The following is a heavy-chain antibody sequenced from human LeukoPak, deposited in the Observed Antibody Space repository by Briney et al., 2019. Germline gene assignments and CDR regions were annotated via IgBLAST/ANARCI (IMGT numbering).Heavy chain of an antibody. J-gene: IGHJ5*02. CDR3: ATSYYYGSGSYSSWFDP. Sequence: GESLKISCKGSGYTFTTYWIGWVRQMPGKGLEWMGSIYPGDSDMRYSPSFQGQVTISADKSINTAYLQWSSLKASDTAMYYCATSYYYGSGSYSSWFDPWGQGTLVTVSS. D-gene: IGHD3-10*01. CDR1: GYTFTTYW. CDR2: IYPGDSDM. V-gene: IGHV5-51*01.